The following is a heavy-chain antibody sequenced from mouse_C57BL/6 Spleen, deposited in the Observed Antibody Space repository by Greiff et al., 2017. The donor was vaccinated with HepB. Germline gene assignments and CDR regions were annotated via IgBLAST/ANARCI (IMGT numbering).Heavy chain of an antibody. J-gene: IGHJ3*01. CDR3: ARSPSMVTTGAWFAY. CDR2: INPNNGGT. CDR1: GYTFTDYN. V-gene: IGHV1-22*01. Sequence: EVQLVESGPELVKPGASVKMSCKASGYTFTDYNMHWVKQSHGKSLEWIGYINPNNGGTSYNQKFKGKATLTVNKSSSTAYMELRSLTSEDSAVYYCARSPSMVTTGAWFAYWGQGTLVTVSA. D-gene: IGHD2-2*01.